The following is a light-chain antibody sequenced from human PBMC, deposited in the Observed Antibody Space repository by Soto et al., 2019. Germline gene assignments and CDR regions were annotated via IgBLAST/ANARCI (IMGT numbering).Light chain of an antibody. CDR3: QQTDSYPST. CDR1: QVINSF. V-gene: IGKV1-13*02. CDR2: AAS. Sequence: AIQFTQSPSSLSASVGDRVTITCRASQVINSFLAWYQQKPGKAPKLLIYAASSLQTGVPSRFSGSGSATDFTLTINSXQPEDFATYYCQQTDSYPSTFGGGTKVDIK. J-gene: IGKJ4*01.